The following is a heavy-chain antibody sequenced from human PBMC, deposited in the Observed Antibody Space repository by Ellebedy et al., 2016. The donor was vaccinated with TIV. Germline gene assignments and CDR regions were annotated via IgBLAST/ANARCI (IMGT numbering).Heavy chain of an antibody. Sequence: GGSLRLXCKGSGYSFTNYWIGWVRQMPGKGLEWMGIIYPDDSRTKYSPSFQGQVTISADKSISTAYLQWNSLKASDTAIYYCARFAGPTLGSNWFDPWGQGTLVTVSS. CDR3: ARFAGPTLGSNWFDP. CDR2: IYPDDSRT. J-gene: IGHJ5*02. V-gene: IGHV5-51*01. D-gene: IGHD1-26*01. CDR1: GYSFTNYW.